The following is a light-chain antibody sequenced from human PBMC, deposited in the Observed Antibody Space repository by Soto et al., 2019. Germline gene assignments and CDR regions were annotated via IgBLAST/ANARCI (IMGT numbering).Light chain of an antibody. J-gene: IGKJ1*01. Sequence: EIVLTQSPGTLSLSPGGRATLSCRASQSVSSYLAWYQQKPGQAPRLLIYGASNRATGIPDRFSGSGSGTDFTLTISRLEPEDFAVYYCQQYGSSGTFGQGTKVDIK. CDR1: QSVSSY. CDR2: GAS. V-gene: IGKV3-20*01. CDR3: QQYGSSGT.